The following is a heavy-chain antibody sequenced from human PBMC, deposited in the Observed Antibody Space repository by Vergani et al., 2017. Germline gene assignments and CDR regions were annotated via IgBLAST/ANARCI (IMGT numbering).Heavy chain of an antibody. V-gene: IGHV4-39*01. CDR3: ARGTYGGNPGQSTGGYFDY. Sequence: QLQLQESGPGLVKPSETLSLTCTVSGGSISSSSYYWGWIRQPPGKGLEWIGIIYYSGSTYYNPSLKSRVTISVDTSKNQFSLKLISVTAAETAVYYCARGTYGGNPGQSTGGYFDYWGQGTLVTVSS. J-gene: IGHJ4*02. CDR2: IYYSGST. CDR1: GGSISSSSYY. D-gene: IGHD4-23*01.